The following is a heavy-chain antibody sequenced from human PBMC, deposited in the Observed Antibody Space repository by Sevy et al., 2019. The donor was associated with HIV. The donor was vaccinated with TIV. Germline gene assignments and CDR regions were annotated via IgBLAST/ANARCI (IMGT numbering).Heavy chain of an antibody. CDR3: AKDINRGCDGINCYPYYYYFYGLDV. D-gene: IGHD2-21*02. CDR2: ISWNSRNI. V-gene: IGHV3-9*01. J-gene: IGHJ6*02. Sequence: SLRLSCAASGFSFNDHAMHWVRQVPGKGLEWVSGISWNSRNIGYADSVKGRFTFSRDNANHFLYLEMNSLRPEDTAFYYCAKDINRGCDGINCYPYYYYFYGLDVWGQGTTVTVSS. CDR1: GFSFNDHA.